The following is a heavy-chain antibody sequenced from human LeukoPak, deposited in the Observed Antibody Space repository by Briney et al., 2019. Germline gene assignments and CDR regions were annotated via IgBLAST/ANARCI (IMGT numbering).Heavy chain of an antibody. CDR1: GYTLTELS. D-gene: IGHD3-22*01. J-gene: IGHJ4*02. V-gene: IGHV1-24*01. Sequence: ASVKVSCKVSGYTLTELSMHWVRQAPGKGLEWMGGFDPEDGETICAQKFQGRVTMTEDTSTDTAYMELSSLRSEDTAVYYCATQMVDSSGYYYFQFDYWGQGTLVTVSS. CDR3: ATQMVDSSGYYYFQFDY. CDR2: FDPEDGET.